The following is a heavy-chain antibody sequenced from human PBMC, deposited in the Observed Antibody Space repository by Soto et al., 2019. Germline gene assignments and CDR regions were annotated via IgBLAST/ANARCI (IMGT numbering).Heavy chain of an antibody. CDR2: IVVGSGNT. J-gene: IGHJ4*02. CDR1: GFTFTSSA. D-gene: IGHD5-18*01. CDR3: AADPILKYSPRRFDY. Sequence: ASVKVSCKASGFTFTSSAVQWVRQARGQRLEWIGWIVVGSGNTNYAQKFQERVTITRDMSTSTAYMELSSLRSEDTAVYYCAADPILKYSPRRFDYWGQGTLVTVSS. V-gene: IGHV1-58*01.